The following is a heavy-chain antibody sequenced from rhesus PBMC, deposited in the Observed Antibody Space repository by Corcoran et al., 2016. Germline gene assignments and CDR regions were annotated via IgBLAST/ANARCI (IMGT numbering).Heavy chain of an antibody. V-gene: IGHV4S12*01. D-gene: IGHD3-16*01. J-gene: IGHJ4*01. CDR1: GGSISGGYYY. Sequence: QVKLQESGPGLVKPLETLSLTCAVSGGSISGGYYYWSWIRQPPGKGLEWIGGIYSSSGNTYYNPSLKGRFTISKDTSKNQFSLKLSSVTAADTAVYYCAREHDSVSYYYFPLGIDYWGQGVLVTVSS. CDR3: AREHDSVSYYYFPLGIDY. CDR2: IYSSSGNT.